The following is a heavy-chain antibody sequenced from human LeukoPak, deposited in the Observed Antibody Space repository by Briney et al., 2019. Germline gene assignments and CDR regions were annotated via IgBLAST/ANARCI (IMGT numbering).Heavy chain of an antibody. D-gene: IGHD5-12*01. CDR2: ISSSGSTI. Sequence: GGSLRLSCAASGFTFSSYEMNWVRQAPGKGLEWVSYISSSGSTIYYADSVKGRFTISRDNAKNSLYLQMNSLRAEDTAVYYRARGIVAGRFDYWGQGTLVTVSS. J-gene: IGHJ4*02. CDR3: ARGIVAGRFDY. CDR1: GFTFSSYE. V-gene: IGHV3-48*03.